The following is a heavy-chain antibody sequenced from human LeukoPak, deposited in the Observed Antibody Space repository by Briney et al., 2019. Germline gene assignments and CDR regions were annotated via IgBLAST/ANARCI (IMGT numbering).Heavy chain of an antibody. D-gene: IGHD3-10*01. CDR2: INPNSGGT. V-gene: IGHV1-2*02. Sequence: ASVKVSCKASEYTLSGHYMHRVRQAPGQGLEWMGWINPNSGGTIYVQNFQGRVTMTRDTSGTTVYMDLSSLRSDDTAVYYCARELSMVGGVPGGGFQHWGQGTLVIVSS. CDR1: EYTLSGHY. J-gene: IGHJ1*01. CDR3: ARELSMVGGVPGGGFQH.